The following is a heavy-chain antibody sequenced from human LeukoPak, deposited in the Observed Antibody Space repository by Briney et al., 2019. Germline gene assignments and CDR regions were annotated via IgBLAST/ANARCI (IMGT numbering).Heavy chain of an antibody. J-gene: IGHJ4*02. Sequence: GGSLRLSCAASGFTFSSYGMHWVRQAPGKGLEGVAFIRYDGSNKYYADSVKGRFTISRDNSKNTLYLQMNSLRAEDTAVYYCAKDWQAYYYDSSGPDYWGQGTLVTVSS. CDR3: AKDWQAYYYDSSGPDY. CDR1: GFTFSSYG. D-gene: IGHD3-22*01. CDR2: IRYDGSNK. V-gene: IGHV3-30*02.